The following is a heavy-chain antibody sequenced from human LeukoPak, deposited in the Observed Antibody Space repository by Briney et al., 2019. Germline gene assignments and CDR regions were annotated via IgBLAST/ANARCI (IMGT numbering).Heavy chain of an antibody. CDR1: GGSIRGYY. V-gene: IGHV4-59*01. Sequence: TSETLSLTCTVSGGSIRGYYWSWIRQPPGKGLEWIGYIHYSGSTNYNPSLKSRVTISVDTSKNQFSLKLSSVTAADTAVYYCARESPARGTDYWGQGTLVTVSS. CDR2: IHYSGST. CDR3: ARESPARGTDY. J-gene: IGHJ4*02.